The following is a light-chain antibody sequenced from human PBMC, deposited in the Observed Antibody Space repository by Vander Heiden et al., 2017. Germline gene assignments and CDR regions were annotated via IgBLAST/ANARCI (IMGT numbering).Light chain of an antibody. CDR3: QQYGSSSWT. CDR2: RAS. J-gene: IGKJ1*01. V-gene: IGKV3-20*01. Sequence: VLTQSPGSLYLSPGERATLSGWASQGVTSRFLGWYQQTCGQAPRLLIYRASSKATGVPGRCSGSGSGTDYTLTISRLEPEVFGVYYCQQYGSSSWTFGQGTNVEIK. CDR1: QGVTSRF.